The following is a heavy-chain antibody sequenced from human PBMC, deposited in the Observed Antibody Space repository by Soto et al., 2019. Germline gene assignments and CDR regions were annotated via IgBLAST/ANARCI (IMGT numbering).Heavy chain of an antibody. CDR2: IHYSGST. V-gene: IGHV4-61*08. CDR1: GGLIRIVGYS. J-gene: IGHJ4*02. D-gene: IGHD5-12*01. CDR3: TRGGYAYKNGH. Sequence: SGTPSLSGAVSGGLIRIVGYSWSWIRKQPGKGLEWIGFIHYSGSTNYNPTLKSRVTMSVDTSKNQFSLKLTSVNAADTAVYYCTRGGYAYKNGHWGQGTLVTVSS.